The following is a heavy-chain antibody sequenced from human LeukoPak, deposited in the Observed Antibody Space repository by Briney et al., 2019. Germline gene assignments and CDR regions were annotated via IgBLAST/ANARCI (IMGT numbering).Heavy chain of an antibody. J-gene: IGHJ3*02. D-gene: IGHD3-9*01. CDR1: GFTFSSYT. Sequence: GGSLRLSCAASGFTFSSYTMNWVRQAPGKGLEWVSSISSSSSYIYYADSVKGRFTISRGNAKNSLYLQMNSLRAQDTAVYYCARDTYDILTGYYKWAFDIWGQGTMVTVSS. V-gene: IGHV3-21*06. CDR3: ARDTYDILTGYYKWAFDI. CDR2: ISSSSSYI.